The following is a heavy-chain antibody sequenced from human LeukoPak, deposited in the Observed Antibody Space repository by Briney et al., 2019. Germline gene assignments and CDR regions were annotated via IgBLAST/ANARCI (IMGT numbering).Heavy chain of an antibody. V-gene: IGHV3-23*01. CDR1: GFSVSTYA. CDR3: ATDRERDPSVYYLV. Sequence: GGSLRLSCAASGFSVSTYAMTWVRQAPGKGPEWVSAISSIGDNTYYADSVKGRFTMYRDSSKNMLYLQMNSLRAEDTAVYYCATDRERDPSVYYLVGGQGTLITVSS. J-gene: IGHJ4*02. D-gene: IGHD3-22*01. CDR2: ISSIGDNT.